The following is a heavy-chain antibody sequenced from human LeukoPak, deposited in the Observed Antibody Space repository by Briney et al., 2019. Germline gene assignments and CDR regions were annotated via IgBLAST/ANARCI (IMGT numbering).Heavy chain of an antibody. CDR1: GGTFSSYA. J-gene: IGHJ6*03. D-gene: IGHD6-13*01. CDR2: IIPIFGTA. Sequence: ASVKVSCKASGGTFSSYAISWVRQAPGQGLEWMGGIIPIFGTANYAQKFQGRVTITADESTSTAYMELRSLRSDDTAVYYCARDYSSSWYGRDYYYYYMDVWGKGTTVTISS. V-gene: IGHV1-69*13. CDR3: ARDYSSSWYGRDYYYYYMDV.